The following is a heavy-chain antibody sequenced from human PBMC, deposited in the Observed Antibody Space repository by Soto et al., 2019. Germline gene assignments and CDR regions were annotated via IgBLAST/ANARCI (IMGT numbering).Heavy chain of an antibody. CDR2: IIPIFGTA. CDR3: ARERDRTVTSFDY. CDR1: GGTFSSYA. J-gene: IGHJ4*02. D-gene: IGHD4-17*01. V-gene: IGHV1-69*13. Sequence: SVKVSCKASGGTFSSYAISWVRQAPGQGLEWMGGIIPIFGTANYAQKFQGRVTITADESTSTAYMELSSLRSEDTAVYYCARERDRTVTSFDYWGQGTLVTVSS.